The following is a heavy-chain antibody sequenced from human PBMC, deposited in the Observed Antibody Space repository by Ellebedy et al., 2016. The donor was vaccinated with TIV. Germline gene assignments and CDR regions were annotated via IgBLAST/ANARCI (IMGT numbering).Heavy chain of an antibody. CDR1: GFSFRSYW. CDR2: IYQDGSEK. J-gene: IGHJ5*01. V-gene: IGHV3-7*01. CDR3: ARRGSYGDYAFQVNSWLDS. Sequence: GESLKISCAASGFSFRSYWMTWVRQAPGKGLEWVANIYQDGSEKFYVDSVKGRFHISRDNAKSSLYLQMNSLKAEDTAVYFCARRGSYGDYAFQVNSWLDSWGQGTLVTVSS. D-gene: IGHD3-16*01.